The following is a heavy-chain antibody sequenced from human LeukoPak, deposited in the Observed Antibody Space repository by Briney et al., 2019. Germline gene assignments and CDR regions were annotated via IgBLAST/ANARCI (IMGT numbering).Heavy chain of an antibody. Sequence: RTSETLSLTCAVYGGSFSGYYWNWIRPPPGKGLEWIGEINHSGSTNYNPSLKSRVTISVDTSKNQFSLKLSSVTAADTAVYYCARHYGPWGQGTLVTVSS. CDR1: GGSFSGYY. D-gene: IGHD3-16*01. CDR2: INHSGST. V-gene: IGHV4-34*01. J-gene: IGHJ5*02. CDR3: ARHYGP.